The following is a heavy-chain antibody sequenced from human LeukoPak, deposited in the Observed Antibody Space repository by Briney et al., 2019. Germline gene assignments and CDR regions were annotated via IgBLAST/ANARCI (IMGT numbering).Heavy chain of an antibody. V-gene: IGHV5-51*01. Sequence: GESLKISCEGSGYSFGNRWIGWVRQMLGKGLGWMGIIYPDDSDTISKPSFEGQVTISADTSISTAYLQWSSLKASDTAMYYCARGAYGSGSSYNYYGMDVWGQGTTVTVSS. CDR2: IYPDDSDT. CDR3: ARGAYGSGSSYNYYGMDV. D-gene: IGHD3-10*01. CDR1: GYSFGNRW. J-gene: IGHJ6*02.